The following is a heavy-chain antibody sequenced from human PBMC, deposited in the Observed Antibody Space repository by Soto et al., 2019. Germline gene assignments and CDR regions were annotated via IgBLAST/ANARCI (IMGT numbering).Heavy chain of an antibody. CDR2: IDPHGGGT. D-gene: IGHD3-3*01. CDR3: ARVSPRIFYPLGF. Sequence: ASVKVSCKASGYTFTAYFLHWVRQAPGQGLDWMGWIDPHGGGTNYAQKFQGRVTMTRDTPISTAYMELSRLTSDDTALYFCARVSPRIFYPLGFWGRGPPVTVS. V-gene: IGHV1-2*02. J-gene: IGHJ4*02. CDR1: GYTFTAYF.